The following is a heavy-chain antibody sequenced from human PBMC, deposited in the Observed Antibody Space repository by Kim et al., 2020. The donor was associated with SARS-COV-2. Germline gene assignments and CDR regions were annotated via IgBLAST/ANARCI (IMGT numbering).Heavy chain of an antibody. V-gene: IGHV4-34*01. D-gene: IGHD2-2*01. J-gene: IGHJ5*02. CDR3: ARGGLGDIVVVPAARYWFDP. Sequence: RVTISVDTSKNQFSLKLSSVTAADTAVYYCARGGLGDIVVVPAARYWFDPWGQGTLVTVSS.